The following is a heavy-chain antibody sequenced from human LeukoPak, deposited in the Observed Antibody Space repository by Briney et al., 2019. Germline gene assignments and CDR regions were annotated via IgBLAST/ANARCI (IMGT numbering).Heavy chain of an antibody. D-gene: IGHD3-22*01. CDR3: ARWYSSGYYYSYWYFDL. J-gene: IGHJ2*01. Sequence: PSETLSLTCTVSGGSISSGDYYWGWIRQPPGKGLEWIGEINHSGSTNYNPSLKSRVTISVDTSKNQFSLKLCSVTAADTAVYYCARWYSSGYYYSYWYFDLWGRGTLVTVSS. CDR1: GGSISSGDYY. V-gene: IGHV4-39*07. CDR2: INHSGST.